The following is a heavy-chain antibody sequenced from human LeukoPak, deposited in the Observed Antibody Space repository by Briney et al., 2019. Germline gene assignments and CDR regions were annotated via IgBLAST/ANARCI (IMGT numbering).Heavy chain of an antibody. Sequence: GGSLRLSCAASGFTFSSYGMHWVRQAPGKGLEWVAVISYDGSNKYYADSVKGRFTISRDNSKNTLYLQMNSLRAEDTAVYYCAKDYLDYYDSSGYSDFDYWGQGTLVTVSS. CDR2: ISYDGSNK. V-gene: IGHV3-30*18. CDR3: AKDYLDYYDSSGYSDFDY. D-gene: IGHD3-22*01. CDR1: GFTFSSYG. J-gene: IGHJ4*02.